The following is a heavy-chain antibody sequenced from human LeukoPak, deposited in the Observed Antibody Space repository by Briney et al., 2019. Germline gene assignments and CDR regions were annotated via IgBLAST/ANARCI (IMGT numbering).Heavy chain of an antibody. CDR2: IDPSDSYT. CDR3: ARSSYYDSSGYSTSDY. V-gene: IGHV5-10-1*01. D-gene: IGHD3-22*01. J-gene: IGHJ4*02. Sequence: GESLKISCKVSGYSFTNYWITWVRQMPGKGLEWMGRIDPSDSYTNYSPSFQGHVTISADKSISTAYLQWGSLRASDTAMYYCARSSYYDSSGYSTSDYWGQGTLVTVSS. CDR1: GYSFTNYW.